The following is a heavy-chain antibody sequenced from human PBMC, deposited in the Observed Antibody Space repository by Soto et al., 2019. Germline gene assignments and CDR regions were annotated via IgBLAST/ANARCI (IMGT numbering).Heavy chain of an antibody. CDR1: GDTFSSHT. V-gene: IGHV1-69*08. Sequence: QVQLVQSEAEVKKPGSSVKVSCKASGDTFSSHTFSWVRQAPGQGLEWMGRIITIPGIANYAQRFQGRVTIAANISTATAHMELTSLKTDDTAVYYCAREENGDLGDYWGQGTLVTVSS. D-gene: IGHD4-17*01. CDR3: AREENGDLGDY. J-gene: IGHJ4*02. CDR2: IITIPGIA.